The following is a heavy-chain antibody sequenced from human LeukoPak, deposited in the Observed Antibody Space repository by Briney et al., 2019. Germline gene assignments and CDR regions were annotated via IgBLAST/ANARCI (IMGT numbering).Heavy chain of an antibody. Sequence: SETLSLTCTVSGYSISSGYYWGWIRQPPGKGLEWIGSIYHSGSTYYNPSLKSRVTISVDTSKNQFSLKLSSVTAADTAVYYCARAVYDSSGYYYVSWWFDPWGQGTLVTVSS. V-gene: IGHV4-38-2*02. CDR2: IYHSGST. J-gene: IGHJ5*02. D-gene: IGHD3-22*01. CDR1: GYSISSGYY. CDR3: ARAVYDSSGYYYVSWWFDP.